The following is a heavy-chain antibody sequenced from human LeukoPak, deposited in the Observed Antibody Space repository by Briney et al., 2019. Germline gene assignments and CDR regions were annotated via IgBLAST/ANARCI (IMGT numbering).Heavy chain of an antibody. CDR2: IIPIFGTA. Sequence: GASVKVSCKASGGTFSSYAISWVRQAPGQGLEWMGGIIPIFGTANYAQKFQERVTITRDMSTSTAYMELSSLRSEDTAVYYCAAAAHTNGDAFDIWGQGTMVTVSS. J-gene: IGHJ3*02. CDR1: GGTFSSYA. CDR3: AAAAHTNGDAFDI. V-gene: IGHV1-69*05. D-gene: IGHD2-2*01.